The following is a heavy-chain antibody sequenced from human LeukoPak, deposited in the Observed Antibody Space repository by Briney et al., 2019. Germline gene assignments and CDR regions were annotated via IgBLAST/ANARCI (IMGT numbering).Heavy chain of an antibody. Sequence: PGGSLRLSCEASGFTFRAFGMHWVRQAPGKGLEWVAVIRRDGSNIFYGDSVKGRFTISRDNSRNTLFLQMNSLRAEDTAVYYCAKTYESSGYYSAGFDYWGQGTLVTVSS. CDR1: GFTFRAFG. D-gene: IGHD3-22*01. CDR2: IRRDGSNI. V-gene: IGHV3-30*02. CDR3: AKTYESSGYYSAGFDY. J-gene: IGHJ4*02.